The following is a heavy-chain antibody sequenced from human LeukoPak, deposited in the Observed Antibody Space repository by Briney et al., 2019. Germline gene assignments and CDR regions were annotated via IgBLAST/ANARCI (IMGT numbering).Heavy chain of an antibody. CDR2: INPNSGGT. J-gene: IGHJ4*02. Sequence: ASVKVSCKASGYTFTGYYIHWVRQAHGQGLELMGWINPNSGGTNYAQKFQGRVTMTRDTSISTAYMELSRLRSDDTAVYYCARVSAAAGVADYWGQGTLVTVSS. CDR3: ARVSAAAGVADY. V-gene: IGHV1-2*02. CDR1: GYTFTGYY. D-gene: IGHD6-13*01.